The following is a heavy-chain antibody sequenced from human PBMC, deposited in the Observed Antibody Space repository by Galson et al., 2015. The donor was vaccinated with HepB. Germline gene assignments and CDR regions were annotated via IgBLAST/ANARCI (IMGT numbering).Heavy chain of an antibody. CDR2: INPNSGST. CDR1: GYTFTNYY. CDR3: AREVVPAAYYGMDV. Sequence: SVKVSCKASGYTFTNYYMHWVRQAPGQGLERMGIINPNSGSTSYAQKFQGRVTMTRDTSTGTLYMELSSLRSEDTAVYYCAREVVPAAYYGMDVWGQGTTVTVSS. D-gene: IGHD2-2*01. J-gene: IGHJ6*02. V-gene: IGHV1-46*01.